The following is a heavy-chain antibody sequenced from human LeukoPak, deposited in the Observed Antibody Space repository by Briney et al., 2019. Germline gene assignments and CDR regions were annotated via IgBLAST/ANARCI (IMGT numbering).Heavy chain of an antibody. CDR1: GFTFSSYS. V-gene: IGHV3-21*01. D-gene: IGHD6-13*01. Sequence: GGSLRLSCAASGFTFSSYSMNWVRQVPGKGLEWVSSISSSSSYIYYADSVKGRFTISRDNAKNSLYLQMNSLRAEDTAVYYCARDSEAAAGYFDYWGQGTLVTVSS. J-gene: IGHJ4*02. CDR2: ISSSSSYI. CDR3: ARDSEAAAGYFDY.